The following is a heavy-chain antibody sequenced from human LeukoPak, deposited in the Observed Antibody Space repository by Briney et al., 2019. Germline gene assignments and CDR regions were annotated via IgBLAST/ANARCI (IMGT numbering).Heavy chain of an antibody. CDR2: ISGSGGST. J-gene: IGHJ4*02. CDR1: AFTFSSYA. D-gene: IGHD3-10*01. Sequence: GGSLRLSCAASAFTFSSYAMSWVRQAPGKGLEWVSAISGSGGSTYYADSVKGRFTISRDNSKNTLYLQMNSLRAEDTAVYYCAKTRYYYGSGSAFDYWGQRTLVTVSS. V-gene: IGHV3-23*01. CDR3: AKTRYYYGSGSAFDY.